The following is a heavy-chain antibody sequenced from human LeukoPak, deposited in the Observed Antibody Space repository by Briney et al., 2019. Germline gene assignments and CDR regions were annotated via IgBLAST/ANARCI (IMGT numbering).Heavy chain of an antibody. CDR3: ARVSRGPHPYYYDSSGYMDY. J-gene: IGHJ4*02. CDR1: GFTVSSNY. Sequence: GGSLRLSGAASGFTVSSNYMSWVRQAPGKGLEWVSVIYSGGSTYYADSVKGRFTISRDNSKNTLYLQMNSLRAEDTAVYYCARVSRGPHPYYYDSSGYMDYWGQGTLVTVS. CDR2: IYSGGST. V-gene: IGHV3-53*01. D-gene: IGHD3-22*01.